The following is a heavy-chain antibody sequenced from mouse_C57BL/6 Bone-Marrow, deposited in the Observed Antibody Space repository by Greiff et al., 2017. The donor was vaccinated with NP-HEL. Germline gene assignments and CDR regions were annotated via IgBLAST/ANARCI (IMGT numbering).Heavy chain of an antibody. Sequence: EVQLQQSGPVLVKPWASVKMSFKASGYTFPDSYLNWVKQSHGKSLEWIGVINPYNGCTSYNQKFKGKATLTVDKSSSTAYMELNSLTSEDSAVYYCAREGYYGNFFAYWGQGTLVTVSA. CDR1: GYTFPDSY. V-gene: IGHV1-19*01. CDR2: INPYNGCT. D-gene: IGHD2-1*01. J-gene: IGHJ3*01. CDR3: AREGYYGNFFAY.